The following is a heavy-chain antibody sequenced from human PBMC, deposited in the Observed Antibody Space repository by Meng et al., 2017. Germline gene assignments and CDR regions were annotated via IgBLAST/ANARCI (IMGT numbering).Heavy chain of an antibody. CDR3: TRASQTTVRGVIVDYYFGMDV. CDR1: GFTFGDYA. V-gene: IGHV3-49*03. D-gene: IGHD3-10*02. CDR2: VRGKPYGGTR. J-gene: IGHJ6*02. Sequence: GGSLRLSCTASGFTFGDYAMSWFRQAPGKGLEWVGFVRGKPYGGTREYAASVQGRFSISRDDSKSIAYLQMNSLKTDDTAVYYCTRASQTTVRGVIVDYYFGMDVWGQGTTVTVSS.